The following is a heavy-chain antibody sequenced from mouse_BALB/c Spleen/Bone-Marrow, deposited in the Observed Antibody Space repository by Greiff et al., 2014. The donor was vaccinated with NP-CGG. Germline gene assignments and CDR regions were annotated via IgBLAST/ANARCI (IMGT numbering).Heavy chain of an antibody. CDR2: INPYNGAT. V-gene: IGHV1-31*01. CDR3: ARSWDY. D-gene: IGHD4-1*01. J-gene: IGHJ2*01. Sequence: EVQVEESGPDLVKPGASVKISCKASGYSFTGYYMHWVKQSHVKSLEWIVRINPYNGATTYNQDFKDKASLTVDKSSSTAYMELHSLTSEDSAVYYCARSWDYWGQGTTLTVSS. CDR1: GYSFTGYY.